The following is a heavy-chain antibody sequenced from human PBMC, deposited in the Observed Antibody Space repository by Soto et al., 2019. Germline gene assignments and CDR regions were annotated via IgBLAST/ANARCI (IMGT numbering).Heavy chain of an antibody. Sequence: SETLSLTCTVSGGSISSSSYYWGWIRQPPGKGLEWIGSIYYSGSTDYNPSLQSRVTISVDRSKNQMSLKLSSVTAADTAVYYCARSHIATPGPTPPFDYWGQGTLVTVSS. D-gene: IGHD6-13*01. J-gene: IGHJ4*02. V-gene: IGHV4-39*07. CDR3: ARSHIATPGPTPPFDY. CDR1: GGSISSSSYY. CDR2: IYYSGST.